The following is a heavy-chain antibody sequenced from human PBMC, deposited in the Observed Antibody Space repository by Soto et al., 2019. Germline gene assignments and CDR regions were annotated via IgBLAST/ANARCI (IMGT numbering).Heavy chain of an antibody. V-gene: IGHV1-24*01. J-gene: IGHJ4*02. CDR1: GYTLTELS. D-gene: IGHD1-1*01. CDR2: FDPEDGET. Sequence: ASVKVSWKVSGYTLTELSMHWVRQAPGKGLEWMGGFDPEDGETIYAQKFQGRVTMTEDTSTDTAYMELSSLRSEDTAVYYCATDRRRDGYNLFDYWGQGTLVTVSS. CDR3: ATDRRRDGYNLFDY.